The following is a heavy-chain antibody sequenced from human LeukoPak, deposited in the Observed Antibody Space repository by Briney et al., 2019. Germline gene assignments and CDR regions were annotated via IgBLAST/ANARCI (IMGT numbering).Heavy chain of an antibody. J-gene: IGHJ4*02. D-gene: IGHD3-22*01. CDR2: IDDSGST. CDR1: GFTFSSYA. V-gene: IGHV4-34*01. CDR3: ARIPLFGTMIAHYFDY. Sequence: GSLRLSCAASGFTFSSYAMTWVRQPPGKGLEWIGEIDDSGSTNYNPSLKSRVTISVDTSKNQFSLKLSSVTAADTAVYYCARIPLFGTMIAHYFDYWGQGTLVTVSS.